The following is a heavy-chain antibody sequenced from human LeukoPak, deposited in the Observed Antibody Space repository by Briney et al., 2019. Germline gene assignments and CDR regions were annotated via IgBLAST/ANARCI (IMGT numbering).Heavy chain of an antibody. J-gene: IGHJ4*02. D-gene: IGHD6-19*01. CDR2: INPNSGGT. CDR3: AQSSGWDSLKY. CDR1: GHTFTGYY. Sequence: ASVNVSCKASGHTFTGYYMHWVRQAPGQGLEWMGWINPNSGGTNHAQKFQGRVSITRDTSISTAYMELSRQRSDDTAVYYCAQSSGWDSLKYWGQGTLVTVSS. V-gene: IGHV1-2*02.